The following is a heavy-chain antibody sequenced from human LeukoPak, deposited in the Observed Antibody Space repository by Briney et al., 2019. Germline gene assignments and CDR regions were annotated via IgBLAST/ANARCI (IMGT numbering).Heavy chain of an antibody. J-gene: IGHJ4*02. CDR2: ISGSGGST. CDR3: TKDMGPLSRFGQLSTPVGEP. Sequence: PGGSLRLSCAASGFTFSSYGMSWVRQAPGKGLEWVSAISGSGGSTYYADSVKGRFTISRDNSKNTLYLQMNSLRAEDKAVYYCTKDMGPLSRFGQLSTPVGEPWDQGTLVTVSS. CDR1: GFTFSSYG. V-gene: IGHV3-23*01. D-gene: IGHD5-18*01.